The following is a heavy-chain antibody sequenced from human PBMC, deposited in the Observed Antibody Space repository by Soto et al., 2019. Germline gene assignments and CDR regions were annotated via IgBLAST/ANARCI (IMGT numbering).Heavy chain of an antibody. D-gene: IGHD4-4*01. CDR1: GFTFSSYS. CDR2: ISSSSSYI. V-gene: IGHV3-21*01. J-gene: IGHJ6*02. CDR3: ARGVVDYSNYYYYGMDV. Sequence: GSLRLSWAASGFTFSSYSMNWGRQAPGKGLEWVSSISSSSSYIYYADSVKGRFTISRDNAKNSLYLQMNSLRAEDTAVYYCARGVVDYSNYYYYGMDVWGQGTTVTVSS.